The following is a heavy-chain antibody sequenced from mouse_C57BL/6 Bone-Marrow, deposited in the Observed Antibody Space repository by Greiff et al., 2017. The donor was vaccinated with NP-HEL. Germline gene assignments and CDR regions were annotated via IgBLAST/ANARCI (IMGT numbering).Heavy chain of an antibody. V-gene: IGHV3-6*01. CDR3: ARYLLLRDPPYAMDY. J-gene: IGHJ4*01. Sequence: DVHLVESGPGLVKPSQSLSLTCSVTGYSITSGYYWNWIRQFPGNKLEWMGYISYDGSNNYNPSLKNRISITRDTSKNQFFLKLNSVTTEDTATYYCARYLLLRDPPYAMDYWGQGTSVTVSS. D-gene: IGHD1-1*01. CDR1: GYSITSGYY. CDR2: ISYDGSN.